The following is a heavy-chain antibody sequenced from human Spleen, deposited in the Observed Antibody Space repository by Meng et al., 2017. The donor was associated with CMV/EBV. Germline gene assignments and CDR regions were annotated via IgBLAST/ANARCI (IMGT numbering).Heavy chain of an antibody. D-gene: IGHD1-26*01. V-gene: IGHV1-2*02. J-gene: IGHJ4*02. CDR2: IHPHRGDT. CDR3: ARGTIVGLTTG. CDR1: GYTFTAHY. Sequence: ASVKVSCKASGYTFTAHYFHWVRQAPGQGLEWMGWIHPHRGDTNYAQQFQGRVTLTRDTSITTAYMELSRLTSDDTAVYYCARGTIVGLTTGWGQGTLVTVSS.